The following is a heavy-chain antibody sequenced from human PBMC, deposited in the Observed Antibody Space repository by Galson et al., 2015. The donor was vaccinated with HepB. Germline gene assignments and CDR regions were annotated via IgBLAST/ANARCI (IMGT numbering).Heavy chain of an antibody. CDR2: ISAYNGNT. Sequence: SVKVSCKASGYTFTSYGISWVRQAPGQGLEWMGWISAYNGNTNYAQKLQGRVTMTTDTSTSTAYMELRSLRSDDTAVYYCARDVTSPLWQWLVPLDYWGQGTLVTVSS. V-gene: IGHV1-18*04. J-gene: IGHJ4*02. D-gene: IGHD6-19*01. CDR1: GYTFTSYG. CDR3: ARDVTSPLWQWLVPLDY.